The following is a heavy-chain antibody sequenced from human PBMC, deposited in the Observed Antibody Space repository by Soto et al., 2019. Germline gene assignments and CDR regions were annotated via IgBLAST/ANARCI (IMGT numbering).Heavy chain of an antibody. CDR3: ARDYVVVTAIISDY. V-gene: IGHV1-24*01. CDR2: FDPEDGET. CDR1: GYTLTELS. Sequence: ASVKVSCKVSGYTLTELSMHWVRQAPGKGLEWMGGFDPEDGETIYAQKLQGRVTMTTDTSTSTAYMELRSLRSDDTAVYYCARDYVVVTAIISDYWGQGTLVTVSS. D-gene: IGHD2-21*02. J-gene: IGHJ4*02.